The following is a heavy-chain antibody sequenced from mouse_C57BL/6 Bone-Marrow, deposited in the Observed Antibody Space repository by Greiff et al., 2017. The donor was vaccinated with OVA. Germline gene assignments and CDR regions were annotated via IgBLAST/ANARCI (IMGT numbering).Heavy chain of an antibody. CDR1: GYTFTSYG. CDR3: ARTLLRHRPGFDY. V-gene: IGHV1-81*01. CDR2: IYPRSGNN. J-gene: IGHJ2*01. D-gene: IGHD1-2*01. Sequence: LVESGAELARPGASVKLSCKASGYTFTSYGISWVKQRTGQGLEWIGEIYPRSGNNYYTEKFKGKATLTAAKSSSTTYLELRSLTSDDSAVYFCARTLLRHRPGFDYWGQGTTLTVSS.